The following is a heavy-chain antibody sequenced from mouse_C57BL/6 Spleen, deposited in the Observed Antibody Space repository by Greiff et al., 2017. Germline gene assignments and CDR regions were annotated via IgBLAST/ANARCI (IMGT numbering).Heavy chain of an antibody. Sequence: DVMLVESGEGLVKPGGSLKLSCAASGFTFSSYAMSWVRQTPEKRLEWVAYISSGGDYIYYADTVKGRFTISRDNARNTLYLQRSSLKSEDTAMYYCTRGGGYYGSRRGFAYWGQGTLVTVSA. V-gene: IGHV5-9-1*02. J-gene: IGHJ3*01. CDR3: TRGGGYYGSRRGFAY. CDR1: GFTFSSYA. CDR2: ISSGGDYI. D-gene: IGHD1-1*01.